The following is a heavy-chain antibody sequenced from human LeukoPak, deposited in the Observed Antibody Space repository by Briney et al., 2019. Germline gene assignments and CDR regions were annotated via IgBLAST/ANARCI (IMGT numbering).Heavy chain of an antibody. CDR1: GGSISSYY. V-gene: IGHV4-59*01. CDR3: ARDLYDFWSGYFGGRWFDP. Sequence: PSETLTLPCTVSGGSISSYYGSWIRQPPRKALEWIGYIYYSGSTNYNPSLKSRVSISVDTSKNQFSLKLSSVTAADTAVYYCARDLYDFWSGYFGGRWFDPWGQGTLVTVSS. CDR2: IYYSGST. J-gene: IGHJ5*02. D-gene: IGHD3-3*01.